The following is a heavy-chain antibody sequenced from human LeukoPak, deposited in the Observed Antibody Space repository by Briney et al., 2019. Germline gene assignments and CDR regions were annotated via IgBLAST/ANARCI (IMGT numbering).Heavy chain of an antibody. J-gene: IGHJ2*01. CDR3: AARHYYDSSGSHYYWYFDL. Sequence: SVKVSCKASGGTFSSYAISWVRQAPGQGLEWMGGIIPIFGTANYAQKFQGRVTITTDESTSTAYMELSSLRSEDTAVYYCAARHYYDSSGSHYYWYFDLWGRGTLVTVSS. CDR1: GGTFSSYA. V-gene: IGHV1-69*05. D-gene: IGHD3-22*01. CDR2: IIPIFGTA.